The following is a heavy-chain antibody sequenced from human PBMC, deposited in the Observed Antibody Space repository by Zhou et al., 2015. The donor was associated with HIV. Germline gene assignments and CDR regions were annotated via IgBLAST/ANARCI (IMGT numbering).Heavy chain of an antibody. CDR2: IIPIFGTA. V-gene: IGHV1-69*01. CDR3: ARGVGDYCSGGSCYVWYFDL. CDR1: GGTFSSYA. D-gene: IGHD2-15*01. J-gene: IGHJ2*01. Sequence: QVQLVQSGAEVKKPGSSVKVSCKASGGTFSSYAISWVRQAPGQGLEWMGGIIPIFGTANYAQKFQGRVTITADESTSTAYMELSSLRSEDTAVYYCARGVGDYCSGGSCYVWYFDLWGLAPWSLSPQ.